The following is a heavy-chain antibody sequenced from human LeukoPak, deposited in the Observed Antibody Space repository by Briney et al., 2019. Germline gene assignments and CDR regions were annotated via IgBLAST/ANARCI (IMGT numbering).Heavy chain of an antibody. CDR1: GGTFSSYA. CDR2: IIPIFGTA. D-gene: IGHD6-19*01. V-gene: IGHV1-69*13. Sequence: ASVKVSCKASGGTFSSYAISWVRQAPGQGLEWMGGIIPIFGTANYAQKFQGRVTITADESTGTAYMELSSLRSEDTAAYYCAIIAVAGYFDLWGRGTLVTVSS. CDR3: AIIAVAGYFDL. J-gene: IGHJ2*01.